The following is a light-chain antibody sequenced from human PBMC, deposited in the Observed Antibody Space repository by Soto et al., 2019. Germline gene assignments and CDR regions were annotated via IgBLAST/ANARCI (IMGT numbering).Light chain of an antibody. CDR1: QSVSSTY. CDR3: QQYARSPYT. Sequence: EIVLTQSPGTLSLSPGERATLSCRASQSVSSTYLAWYQQKPGQAPRLVIYGASSRATDIPDRFSGSGSGTDFTLTISRLEPEDFAVYYCQQYARSPYTFGQGTKLEIK. V-gene: IGKV3-20*01. CDR2: GAS. J-gene: IGKJ2*01.